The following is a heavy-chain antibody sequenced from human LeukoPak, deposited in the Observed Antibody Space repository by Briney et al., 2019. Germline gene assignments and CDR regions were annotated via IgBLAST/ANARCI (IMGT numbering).Heavy chain of an antibody. J-gene: IGHJ4*02. CDR1: GGSFSGYY. Sequence: KPSETLSLTCAVYGGSFSGYYWSWIRQPPGKGLEWIGEINHSGSTNYNPSLKSRVTISVDTCKNQFSLKLSSVTAADTAVYYCARNRCGITMVRGVSLDYWGQGTLVTVSS. D-gene: IGHD3-10*01. V-gene: IGHV4-34*01. CDR3: ARNRCGITMVRGVSLDY. CDR2: INHSGST.